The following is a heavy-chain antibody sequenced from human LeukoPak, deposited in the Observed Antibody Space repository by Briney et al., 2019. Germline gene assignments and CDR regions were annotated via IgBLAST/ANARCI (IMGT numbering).Heavy chain of an antibody. D-gene: IGHD6-19*01. CDR1: GFTFGSYT. V-gene: IGHV3-23*01. CDR3: GKTTTGYSSGQKPAWPVDY. CDR2: IFGSGGSA. Sequence: GGSLRLSCEASGFTFGSYTMYWVRQAPGKGLEWVAGIFGSGGSAHYADSAKGRFTISRDNSKNTVYLQINSLRAEDTAVYYCGKTTTGYSSGQKPAWPVDYWGQGTLVTVSS. J-gene: IGHJ4*02.